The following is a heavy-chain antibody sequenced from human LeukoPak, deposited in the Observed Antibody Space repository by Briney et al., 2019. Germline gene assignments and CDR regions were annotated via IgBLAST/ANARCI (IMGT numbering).Heavy chain of an antibody. Sequence: GGSLRLSCAASGFTFSSYAMSWVRQAPGKGLEWVSAISGSGGSTYYADSVKGRFTISRDNSKNTLYLQMNSLRAEDTAVYYCAKGTQLWLRGTYFDYWGQGTLVTVSS. CDR3: AKGTQLWLRGTYFDY. CDR2: ISGSGGST. CDR1: GFTFSSYA. J-gene: IGHJ4*02. V-gene: IGHV3-23*01. D-gene: IGHD5-18*01.